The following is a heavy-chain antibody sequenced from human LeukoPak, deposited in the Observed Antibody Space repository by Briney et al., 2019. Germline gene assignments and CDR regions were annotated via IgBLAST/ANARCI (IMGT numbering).Heavy chain of an antibody. CDR2: IYYSGST. CDR3: ARQNYYDSSGPLDY. V-gene: IGHV4-59*01. CDR1: GGSISSYY. Sequence: SETLSLTCTVSGGSISSYYWSWIRQPPEKGLEWIGYIYYSGSTNYNPSLKSRVTISVDTSKNQFSLKLSSVTAADTAVYYCARQNYYDSSGPLDYWGQGTLVTVSS. D-gene: IGHD3-22*01. J-gene: IGHJ4*02.